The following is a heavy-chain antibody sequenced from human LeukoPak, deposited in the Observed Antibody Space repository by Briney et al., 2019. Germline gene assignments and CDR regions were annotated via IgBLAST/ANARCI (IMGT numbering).Heavy chain of an antibody. J-gene: IGHJ4*02. D-gene: IGHD3-10*01. Sequence: ASVKVSCKASGYTFTSYYMHWVRQAPGQGLEWMGIINPSGGSTSYAQKFQGRVTMTRDMSTSTVYMELSSLRSEDTAVYYCARSYGSGSYYNLLFDYWGQGTLVTVSS. CDR2: INPSGGST. CDR3: ARSYGSGSYYNLLFDY. CDR1: GYTFTSYY. V-gene: IGHV1-46*01.